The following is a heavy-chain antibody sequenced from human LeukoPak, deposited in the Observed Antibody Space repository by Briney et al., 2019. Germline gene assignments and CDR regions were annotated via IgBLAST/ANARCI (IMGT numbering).Heavy chain of an antibody. Sequence: GGSLRLSCAASGFTFSSYWMSWVRQTPGKGLEWVANIKQDGSEKYYVDSVKGRFTISRDNAKNSLYLQINSLRAEDTAVYYCARDPGSSWSKSKYYLDYWGQGTLVTVSS. CDR3: ARDPGSSWSKSKYYLDY. CDR1: GFTFSSYW. V-gene: IGHV3-7*01. CDR2: IKQDGSEK. D-gene: IGHD6-13*01. J-gene: IGHJ4*02.